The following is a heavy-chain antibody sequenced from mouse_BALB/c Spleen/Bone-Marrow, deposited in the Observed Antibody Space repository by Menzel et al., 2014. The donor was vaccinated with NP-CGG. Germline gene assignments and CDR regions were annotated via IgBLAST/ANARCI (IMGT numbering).Heavy chain of an antibody. D-gene: IGHD2-14*01. J-gene: IGHJ4*01. V-gene: IGHV14-4*02. Sequence: VQLQQSRAKNEKGGGSVKLSCTASGFNIKDYYMYWVKQKPEQGLEWIGWIDPENGDTEYAPKFQGKATMTADTSSNTAYLQLSSLISEDTAVYYCNARDYRYEGYAMDNWGQRTSVTVSS. CDR3: NARDYRYEGYAMDN. CDR1: GFNIKDYY. CDR2: IDPENGDT.